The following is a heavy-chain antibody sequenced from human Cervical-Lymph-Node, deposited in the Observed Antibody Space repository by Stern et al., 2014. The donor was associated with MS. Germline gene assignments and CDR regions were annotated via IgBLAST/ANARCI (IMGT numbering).Heavy chain of an antibody. Sequence: QVQLQESGPGLVKPSQTLSLTCTVSGGSITSGGYYWSWIRQHPGKGLEWIGNIYYSGSTYYNPSLKSLVTISVDTSKNQFSLKLSSVTAADTAVYYCARGSSSSVGMDVWGQGTTVTVSS. CDR3: ARGSSSSVGMDV. V-gene: IGHV4-31*01. CDR1: GGSITSGGYY. J-gene: IGHJ6*02. D-gene: IGHD6-6*01. CDR2: IYYSGST.